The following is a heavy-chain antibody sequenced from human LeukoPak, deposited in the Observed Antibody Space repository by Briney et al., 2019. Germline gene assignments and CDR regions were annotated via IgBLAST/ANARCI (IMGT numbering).Heavy chain of an antibody. CDR1: GGSFSGYY. CDR2: INHSGST. J-gene: IGHJ4*02. CDR3: ARGRGYSGRPRGYFDY. D-gene: IGHD5-12*01. V-gene: IGHV4-34*01. Sequence: TSETLSLTCAVYGGSFSGYYWSWIRQPPGKELEWIGEINHSGSTNYNPSLKSRVTISVDTSKNQFSLKLSSVTAADTAVYYCARGRGYSGRPRGYFDYWGQGTLVTVSS.